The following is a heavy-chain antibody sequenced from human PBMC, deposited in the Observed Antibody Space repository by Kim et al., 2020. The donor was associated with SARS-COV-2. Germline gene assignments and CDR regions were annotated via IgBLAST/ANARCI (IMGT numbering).Heavy chain of an antibody. CDR2: ISSSSNFV. CDR3: ARDKWGGASDKRGNSDY. CDR1: GFTFSSYS. V-gene: IGHV3-48*02. Sequence: GGSLRLSCAASGFTFSSYSMNWVRQAPGKGLEWVSYISSSSNFVFYAHSVKGRCTISRENAKNSLYLQMNSLRDEDTAVYYCARDKWGGASDKRGNSDYWGQGTLVTVSS. J-gene: IGHJ4*02. D-gene: IGHD7-27*01.